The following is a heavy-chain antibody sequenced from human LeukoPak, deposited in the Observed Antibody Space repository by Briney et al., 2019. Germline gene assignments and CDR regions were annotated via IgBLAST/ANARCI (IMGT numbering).Heavy chain of an antibody. J-gene: IGHJ4*02. D-gene: IGHD3-10*01. Sequence: GRSLRLSCAASGFTFDAYAMHWVRQAPGKGLEWVSGISWNSGSIGYADSVKGRFTISRDNAKNSLYLQMNSLRAEDTALYYCARHHYYGSGSFDYWGQGTLVTVSS. CDR1: GFTFDAYA. V-gene: IGHV3-9*01. CDR3: ARHHYYGSGSFDY. CDR2: ISWNSGSI.